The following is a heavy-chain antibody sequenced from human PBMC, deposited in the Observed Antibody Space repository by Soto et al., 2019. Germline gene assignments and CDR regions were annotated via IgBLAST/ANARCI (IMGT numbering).Heavy chain of an antibody. Sequence: HGGSLRLSWAASGFTVSNNYMSWVRQAPGKELDWGAVIYSGGSTYYADSVKGRFTISRDNSKNTLYLHMNSLGAEDTAVYYCARHPSGSTAGTYYGMDVWGQGTTVTVSS. V-gene: IGHV3-53*01. CDR1: GFTVSNNY. CDR3: ARHPSGSTAGTYYGMDV. D-gene: IGHD2-2*01. CDR2: IYSGGST. J-gene: IGHJ6*02.